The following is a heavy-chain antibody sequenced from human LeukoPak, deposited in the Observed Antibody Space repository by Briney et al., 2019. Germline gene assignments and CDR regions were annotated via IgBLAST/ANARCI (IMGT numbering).Heavy chain of an antibody. CDR2: ISSSGSTI. Sequence: GGSLRLSCAASGFTFSDYYMSWIRQAPGKGLEWVSYISSSGSTIYYADSVKGRFTISRDNAKNSLYLQMNSLRAEDTAMYYCTREYYYDSSGYYYWGQGTLVTVSS. D-gene: IGHD3-22*01. J-gene: IGHJ4*02. CDR1: GFTFSDYY. CDR3: TREYYYDSSGYYY. V-gene: IGHV3-11*01.